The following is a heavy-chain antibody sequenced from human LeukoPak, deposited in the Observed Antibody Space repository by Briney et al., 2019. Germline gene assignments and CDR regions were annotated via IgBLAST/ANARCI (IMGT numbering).Heavy chain of an antibody. V-gene: IGHV3-49*04. CDR2: IRSKAYGGTT. J-gene: IGHJ4*02. CDR3: TRVSSGWYVDYFDY. Sequence: PGGSLRLSCTASGFTFGDYAMSWVRQAPGKGLEWVGFIRSKAYGGTTEYAASVKGRFTISRDDSKSIAYLQMNSLKTEDTAVYYCTRVSSGWYVDYFDYWGQGTLVTVSS. CDR1: GFTFGDYA. D-gene: IGHD6-19*01.